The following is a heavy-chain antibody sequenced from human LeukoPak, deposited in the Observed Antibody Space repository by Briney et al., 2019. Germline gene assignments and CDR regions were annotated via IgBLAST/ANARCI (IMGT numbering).Heavy chain of an antibody. D-gene: IGHD3-9*01. CDR3: ARGGYVDYGFDY. V-gene: IGHV1-18*01. CDR1: GYTFTNYG. CDR2: ISADNGNT. Sequence: ASVKVSFKASGYTFTNYGINWVRHAPGQGLEWMGWISADNGNTKYAQKLQGRVTIATDTSTSTAYMELRSLRSDDTAVYYCARGGYVDYGFDYWGQGTLVTVSS. J-gene: IGHJ4*02.